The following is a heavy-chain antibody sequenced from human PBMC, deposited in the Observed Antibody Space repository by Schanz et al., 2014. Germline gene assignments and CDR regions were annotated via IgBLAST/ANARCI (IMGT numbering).Heavy chain of an antibody. J-gene: IGHJ4*02. V-gene: IGHV3-74*01. Sequence: EVQLVQSGGGLVQPGGSLRLSCAASGFTFSSHWMHWVRQDPGKGLVWVARINSVGSNTDYADSVTGRFTISRDNSKNTLYLQMNGLRGEDTAVYYCAKDLDANYFDYWGQGILXTVSS. CDR3: AKDLDANYFDY. CDR2: INSVGSNT. D-gene: IGHD1-1*01. CDR1: GFTFSSHW.